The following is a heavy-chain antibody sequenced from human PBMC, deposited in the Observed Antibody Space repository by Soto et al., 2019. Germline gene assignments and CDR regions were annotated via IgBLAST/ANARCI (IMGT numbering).Heavy chain of an antibody. D-gene: IGHD3-9*01. CDR2: IYYSGST. Sequence: SETLSLTCTVSGGSISSGDYYWSWIRQPPGKGLEWIGYIYYSGSTYYNPSLKSRVTISVDTSKNQFSLKLSSVTAADTAVYYCARDEPLTRRGFDPWGQGTLVTVSS. CDR1: GGSISSGDYY. J-gene: IGHJ5*02. CDR3: ARDEPLTRRGFDP. V-gene: IGHV4-30-4*01.